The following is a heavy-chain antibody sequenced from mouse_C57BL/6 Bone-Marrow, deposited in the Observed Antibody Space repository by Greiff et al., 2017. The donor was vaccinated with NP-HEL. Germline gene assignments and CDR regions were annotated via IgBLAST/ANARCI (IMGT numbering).Heavy chain of an antibody. J-gene: IGHJ4*01. D-gene: IGHD1-1*01. CDR1: GYTFTDYE. CDR3: TRRGAVVDYYAMDY. V-gene: IGHV1-15*01. Sequence: QVQLQQSGAELVRPGASVTLSCKASGYTFTDYEMHWVKQTPVHGLEWIGAIDPETGGTAYNQKFKGKAILTADKSSSTAYMELRSLTSEDSAVYYCTRRGAVVDYYAMDYWGQGTSVTVSS. CDR2: IDPETGGT.